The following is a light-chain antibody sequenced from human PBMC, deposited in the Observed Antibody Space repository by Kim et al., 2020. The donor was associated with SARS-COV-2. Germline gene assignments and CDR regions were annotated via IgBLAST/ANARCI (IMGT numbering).Light chain of an antibody. V-gene: IGKV3-20*01. J-gene: IGKJ1*01. CDR1: QSVTSSY. CDR2: GAS. CDR3: QQYGTSIRT. Sequence: EIVLTQSPGTLSLSPGERATLSCRASQSVTSSYLARYQQKPGQPPRLLIYGASNRATGIPDRFSGSGSGTDFTLTISRLESEDLAVYYCQQYGTSIRTYGQGAKVVIK.